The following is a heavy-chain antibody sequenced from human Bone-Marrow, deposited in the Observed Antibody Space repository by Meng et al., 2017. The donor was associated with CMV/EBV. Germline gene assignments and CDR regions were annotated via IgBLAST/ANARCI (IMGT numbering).Heavy chain of an antibody. D-gene: IGHD3-3*01. V-gene: IGHV1-2*02. CDR2: INPNSGTT. Sequence: ASVKVSCKASGYTFTGYYMHWVRQAPGQGLEWMGWINPNSGTTNYAQKLQGRVTMTRDTSISTAYMGLSRLRSDDTAVYYCARDLRPGTTIFGVRSVHYGMDVWGQGTTVTVSS. CDR1: GYTFTGYY. J-gene: IGHJ6*02. CDR3: ARDLRPGTTIFGVRSVHYGMDV.